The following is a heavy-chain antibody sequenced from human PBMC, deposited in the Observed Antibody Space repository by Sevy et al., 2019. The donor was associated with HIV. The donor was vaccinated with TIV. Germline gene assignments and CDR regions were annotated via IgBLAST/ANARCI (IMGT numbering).Heavy chain of an antibody. D-gene: IGHD6-25*01. V-gene: IGHV3-72*01. CDR1: GFTFSDNY. CDR2: TRNKADGYTT. J-gene: IGHJ4*02. CDR3: ATHACIAAAWRVFDY. Sequence: GGSLRLSCVASGFTFSDNYMEWVRQAPGKGLGWVARTRNKADGYTTEYAASVKGRFTISRDESKNSQYVLMNSLKADATAVYYCATHACIAAAWRVFDYWGQGTLVTVSS.